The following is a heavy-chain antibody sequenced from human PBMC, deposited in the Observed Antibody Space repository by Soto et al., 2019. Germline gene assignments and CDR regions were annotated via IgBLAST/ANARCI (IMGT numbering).Heavy chain of an antibody. CDR2: IIPVFGTT. D-gene: IGHD3-10*01. CDR1: GGTFNSFG. Sequence: QVHVVQSGAEVKKPGSSVKVTCKAFGGTFNSFGINWVRQAPGQGLVWMGGIIPVFGTTKYAQKFRDRVTLVAAASTSTSYMELSSLTSADTAVYYCAIEVRGRGGYYLDSWGQGTLVTVSS. V-gene: IGHV1-69*01. CDR3: AIEVRGRGGYYLDS. J-gene: IGHJ4*02.